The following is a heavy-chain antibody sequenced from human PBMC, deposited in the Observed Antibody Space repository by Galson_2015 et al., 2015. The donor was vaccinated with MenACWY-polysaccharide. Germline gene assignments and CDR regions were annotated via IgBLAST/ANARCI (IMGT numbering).Heavy chain of an antibody. Sequence: TLSLTCTVSGASISNNDNYWSWIRRPPGKGLEWIGYIHFTGRTFFNRSLKSRLTISVDTSKNQFSLKLTSVTAADTAIYYCARGFYDILTRYPKNFDYWGQGTLVTVSS. J-gene: IGHJ4*02. V-gene: IGHV4-30-4*08. CDR1: GASISNNDNY. CDR2: IHFTGRT. CDR3: ARGFYDILTRYPKNFDY. D-gene: IGHD3-9*01.